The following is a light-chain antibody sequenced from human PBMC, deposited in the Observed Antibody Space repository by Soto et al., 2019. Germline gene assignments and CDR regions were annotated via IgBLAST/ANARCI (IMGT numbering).Light chain of an antibody. CDR3: QQRSNWPWT. CDR1: QSVSNF. J-gene: IGKJ1*01. CDR2: DAS. Sequence: EIVLTQSPATLSLSPGERATLSCRASQSVSNFLAWYQQKPGQAPRLLISDASNRATGIPGRFNGSGSGTDFRLTISSLEPEDFAVYYCQQRSNWPWTFGQGTKVEIK. V-gene: IGKV3-11*01.